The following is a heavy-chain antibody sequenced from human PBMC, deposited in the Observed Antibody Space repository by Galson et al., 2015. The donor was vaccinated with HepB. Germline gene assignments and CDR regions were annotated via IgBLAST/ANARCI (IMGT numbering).Heavy chain of an antibody. CDR1: GYTFTGYY. V-gene: IGHV1-2*06. Sequence: SVKVSCKASGYTFTGYYMHWVRQAPGQGLEWMGRINPNSGGTNYAQKFQGRVTMTRDTSISTAYMELSRLRSDDTAVYYCARDIAVAGTDYYYYYMDVWGKGTTVTVSS. CDR3: ARDIAVAGTDYYYYYMDV. D-gene: IGHD6-19*01. CDR2: INPNSGGT. J-gene: IGHJ6*03.